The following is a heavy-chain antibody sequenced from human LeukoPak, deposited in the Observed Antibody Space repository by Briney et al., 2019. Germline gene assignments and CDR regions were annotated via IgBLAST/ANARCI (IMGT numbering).Heavy chain of an antibody. D-gene: IGHD1-20*01. V-gene: IGHV3-11*01. CDR1: GFTFSDYY. CDR3: ARDHWEYNWIQVAFDP. J-gene: IGHJ5*02. Sequence: PGGSLRLSCAASGFTFSDYYMSWIRQAPGKGLEWVSYISSSGSTIYYADSVKGRFTISRDNAKNSLYLQMNSLRAEDTAVYYCARDHWEYNWIQVAFDPWGQGTLVTVSS. CDR2: ISSSGSTI.